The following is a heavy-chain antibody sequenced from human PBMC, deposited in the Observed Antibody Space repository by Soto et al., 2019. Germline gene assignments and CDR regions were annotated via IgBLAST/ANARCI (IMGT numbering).Heavy chain of an antibody. V-gene: IGHV3-7*03. CDR2: INQDGLEK. Sequence: PGGSLRLSCAASGFTVSMYWMSWVRQAPGKGLEWVANINQDGLEKYYVDSVKGRFTISRDTAKNSLYLQMNSLRAEDTGVYYCATQQQLDYWGQGVLVTVSS. J-gene: IGHJ4*02. CDR1: GFTVSMYW. CDR3: ATQQQLDY. D-gene: IGHD2-2*01.